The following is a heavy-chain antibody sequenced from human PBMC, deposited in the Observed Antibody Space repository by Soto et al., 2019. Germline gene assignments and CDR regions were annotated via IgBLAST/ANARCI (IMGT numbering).Heavy chain of an antibody. CDR3: ARAPMVLTRSYFDS. CDR1: DGSISNFY. V-gene: IGHV4-59*01. Sequence: SETLSLTCTVSDGSISNFYRSWIRQPPGKGLEWIGYISSSGNTNYNPSLKSRVSISVDTSKNQFSLNLTSVTAADTAVYYCARAPMVLTRSYFDSWGQGTPVTVSS. CDR2: ISSSGNT. D-gene: IGHD3-22*01. J-gene: IGHJ4*02.